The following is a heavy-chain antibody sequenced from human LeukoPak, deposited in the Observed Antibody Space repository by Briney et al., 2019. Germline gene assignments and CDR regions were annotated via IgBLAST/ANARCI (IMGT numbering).Heavy chain of an antibody. CDR3: ARAERAPTAIGYYYYYMDV. CDR2: IYYSGST. Sequence: SETLSLTCTVSGGSISSGDYYWSWIRQPPGKGLEWIGYIYYSGSTYYNPSLKSRVTISVDTSKNQFSLKLSSVTAADTAVYYCARAERAPTAIGYYYYYMDVWGKGTTVTVSS. J-gene: IGHJ6*03. CDR1: GGSISSGDYY. V-gene: IGHV4-30-4*01. D-gene: IGHD2-2*02.